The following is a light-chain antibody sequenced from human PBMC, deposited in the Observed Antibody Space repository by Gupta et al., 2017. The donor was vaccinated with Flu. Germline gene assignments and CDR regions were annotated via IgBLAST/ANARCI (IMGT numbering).Light chain of an antibody. CDR1: QSIRNS. J-gene: IGKJ1*01. CDR2: NAS. CDR3: QQYENWPPWT. V-gene: IGKV3-15*01. Sequence: EIVMTQSPATLSVSPGERVTLSCRASQSIRNSLVWYQQKPGQAPRVVIYNASTRPPGIPTRFSGSGYGKELTLTISSRQSADYAVYYCQQYENWPPWTFGQGTKVEIK.